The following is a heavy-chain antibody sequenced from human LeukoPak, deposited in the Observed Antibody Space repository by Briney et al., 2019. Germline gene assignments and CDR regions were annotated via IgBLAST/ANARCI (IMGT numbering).Heavy chain of an antibody. CDR2: IYYSGST. V-gene: IGHV4-59*01. CDR1: GVSISSYY. J-gene: IGHJ5*02. D-gene: IGHD1-26*01. CDR3: ARVMSGSYLYAWFDP. Sequence: SETLSLTCTVSGVSISSYYWSWIRQPPGKGLEWIGYIYYSGSTNYNPSLKSRVTISVDTSKNQFSLKLSSVTAADTAVYYCARVMSGSYLYAWFDPWGQGTLVTVSP.